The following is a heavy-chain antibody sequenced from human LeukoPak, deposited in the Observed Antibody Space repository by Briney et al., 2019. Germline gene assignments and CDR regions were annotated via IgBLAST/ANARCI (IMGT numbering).Heavy chain of an antibody. CDR2: INAGNGNT. CDR3: ARDSRYCSGGSCYFFFDY. V-gene: IGHV1-3*03. D-gene: IGHD2-15*01. Sequence: ASVKVSCKASGYTFTSYAMHWVRQAPGQRLEWMGWINAGNGNTKYSQEFQGRVTITRDTSASTAYMELSSLRSEDMAVYYCARDSRYCSGGSCYFFFDYWGQGTLVTVSS. J-gene: IGHJ4*02. CDR1: GYTFTSYA.